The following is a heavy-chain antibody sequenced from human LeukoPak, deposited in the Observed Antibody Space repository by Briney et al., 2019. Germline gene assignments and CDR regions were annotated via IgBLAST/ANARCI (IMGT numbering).Heavy chain of an antibody. CDR2: ISSSGSTI. Sequence: QPGGSLRLSCAASGFAFSSYVMTWVRQAPGRGLEWVSYISSSGSTIFYADSVKGRFTISRDNVKNSLYLQMSSLRAEDAALYYCARGLYSSSWYAFDYWGQGTLVTVSS. CDR1: GFAFSSYV. J-gene: IGHJ4*02. V-gene: IGHV3-48*03. CDR3: ARGLYSSSWYAFDY. D-gene: IGHD6-13*01.